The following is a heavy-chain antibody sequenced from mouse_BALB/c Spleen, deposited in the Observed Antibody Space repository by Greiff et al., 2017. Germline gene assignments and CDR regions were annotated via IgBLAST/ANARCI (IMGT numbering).Heavy chain of an antibody. D-gene: IGHD4-1*01. V-gene: IGHV1-5*01. Sequence: VQLQQSGTVLARPGASVKMSCKASGYSFTSYWMHWVKQRPGQGLEWIGAIYPGNSDTSYNQKFKGKAKLTAVTSASTAYMELSSLTNEDSAVYYCTPLVQRGFAYWGQGTLVTVSA. CDR1: GYSFTSYW. J-gene: IGHJ3*01. CDR3: TPLVQRGFAY. CDR2: IYPGNSDT.